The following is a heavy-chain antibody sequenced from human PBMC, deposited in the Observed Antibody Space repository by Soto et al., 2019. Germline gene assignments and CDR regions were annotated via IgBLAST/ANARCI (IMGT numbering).Heavy chain of an antibody. CDR2: LSGSGGST. CDR1: GFTFSTFA. CDR3: AKADRIQLWSHIDY. V-gene: IGHV3-23*01. Sequence: GGSLRLSCAASGFTFSTFAMSWVRQAPGKGLEWVSSLSGSGGSTYYADSVKGRFTTSRDNSKNTLYLQMNSLRAEDTAVYYCAKADRIQLWSHIDYWGQGTLVTVSS. D-gene: IGHD5-18*01. J-gene: IGHJ4*02.